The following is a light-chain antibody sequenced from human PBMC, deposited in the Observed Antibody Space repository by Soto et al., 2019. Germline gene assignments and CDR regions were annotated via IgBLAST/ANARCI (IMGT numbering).Light chain of an antibody. V-gene: IGKV1-39*01. Sequence: EIQLTQSPASLSAYVGDRVTITCRARQTIDTYLNWYQHKPGTAPKVLIYAATYLQNGVPSRFSGTGSGADFTLTISSLQPEDFATYYCQQNFSFPRTFGQGTKVDIK. CDR2: AAT. CDR1: QTIDTY. CDR3: QQNFSFPRT. J-gene: IGKJ1*01.